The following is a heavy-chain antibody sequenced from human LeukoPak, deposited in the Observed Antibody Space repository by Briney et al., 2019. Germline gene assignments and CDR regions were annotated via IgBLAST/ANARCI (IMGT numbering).Heavy chain of an antibody. V-gene: IGHV3-23*01. CDR1: GFTFSSYA. J-gene: IGHJ4*02. Sequence: GGSLRLSCAASGFTFSSYAMSWVRQAPGKGLEWVSAISGSGGSTYYADSVKGRFTISRDNSKNTLYLQMNSIRAEDTAIYYCAKHSGSNHFDYWGQGTLVTVSS. CDR3: AKHSGSNHFDY. D-gene: IGHD6-6*01. CDR2: ISGSGGST.